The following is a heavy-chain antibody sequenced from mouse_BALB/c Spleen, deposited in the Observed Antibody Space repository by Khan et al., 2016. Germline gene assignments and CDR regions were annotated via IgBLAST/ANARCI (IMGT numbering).Heavy chain of an antibody. CDR2: ISSGGSS. J-gene: IGHJ2*01. CDR3: ATKVYYFDY. CDR1: GFTFSSYA. V-gene: IGHV5-6-5*01. Sequence: EVQLLESGGGLVKPGGSLKLSCAASGFTFSSYAMSWVRQTPEKRLEWVASISSGGSSFYPDILKDRFTISRDNARNILYLQMSSLRSEDTAMYFCATKVYYFDYWGQGTTLTVSS.